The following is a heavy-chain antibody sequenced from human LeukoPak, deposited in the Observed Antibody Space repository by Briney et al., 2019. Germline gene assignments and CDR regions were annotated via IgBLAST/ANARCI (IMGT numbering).Heavy chain of an antibody. CDR2: IYDSWGT. CDR3: ARVHGKRDFWGPNWFDP. J-gene: IGHJ5*02. D-gene: IGHD3-3*01. V-gene: IGHV4-59*01. CDR1: GGSISSCY. Sequence: SDTLSLTWTVAGGSISSCYWRWSRQPPGGGVGWSGYIYDSWGTNYNPSLKSRVTISVDTSKNQFSLKLSSVTAADTAVYYCARVHGKRDFWGPNWFDPWGQGTLVTVSS.